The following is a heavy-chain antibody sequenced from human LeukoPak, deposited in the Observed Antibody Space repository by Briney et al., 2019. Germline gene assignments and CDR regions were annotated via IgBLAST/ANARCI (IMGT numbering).Heavy chain of an antibody. Sequence: PSETLSLTCTVSGGSISSYYWSWIHQPPGKGLEWIGEINHSGSTNYNPSLKSRVTISVDTSKNQFSLKLSSVTAADTAVYYCARGQSGGPRGYYFDYWGQGTLVTVSS. CDR2: INHSGST. CDR1: GGSISSYY. J-gene: IGHJ4*02. D-gene: IGHD3-16*01. V-gene: IGHV4-34*01. CDR3: ARGQSGGPRGYYFDY.